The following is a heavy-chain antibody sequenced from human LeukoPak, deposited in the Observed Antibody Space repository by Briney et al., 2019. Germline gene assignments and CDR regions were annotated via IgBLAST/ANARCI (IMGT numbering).Heavy chain of an antibody. D-gene: IGHD3-22*01. CDR2: IYYSGST. J-gene: IGHJ4*02. CDR1: GGSISSYY. Sequence: PSETLSLTCTGSGGSISSYYWSWIRQPPGKGLEWIGYIYYSGSTNYNPSLKSRVTISVDTSKNQFSLKLSSVTAADTAVYYCARSLSSGMFDYWGQGTLVTVSS. CDR3: ARSLSSGMFDY. V-gene: IGHV4-59*01.